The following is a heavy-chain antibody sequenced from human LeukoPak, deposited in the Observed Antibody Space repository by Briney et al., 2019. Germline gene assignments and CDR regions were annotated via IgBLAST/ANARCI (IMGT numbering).Heavy chain of an antibody. D-gene: IGHD2-2*01. J-gene: IGHJ5*02. CDR3: ARGLYCSSTSCYGGWFDP. CDR1: GASVSSGSHY. V-gene: IGHV4-61*01. CDR2: FCCSGST. Sequence: TSETLSLTCTVSGASVSSGSHYWSWIRQAPGKGLEWIGYFCCSGSTNYNPSLKSRVTISVDTSKNQFSLKVTSVTAADTAVYYCARGLYCSSTSCYGGWFDPWGQGTLVTVSS.